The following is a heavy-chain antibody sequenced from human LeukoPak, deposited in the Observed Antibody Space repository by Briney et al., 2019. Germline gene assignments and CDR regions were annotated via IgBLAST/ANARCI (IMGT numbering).Heavy chain of an antibody. Sequence: ASVKVSCKASGYTFTGYYMHWVRQGPGQGLEWMGWINPNSGGTNYAQKFQGRVTMTRDTSISTAYMELSRLRSDDTAVYYCARSRSSSWDPFDYWGQGTLVTVSS. V-gene: IGHV1-2*02. CDR3: ARSRSSSWDPFDY. CDR2: INPNSGGT. J-gene: IGHJ4*02. D-gene: IGHD6-13*01. CDR1: GYTFTGYY.